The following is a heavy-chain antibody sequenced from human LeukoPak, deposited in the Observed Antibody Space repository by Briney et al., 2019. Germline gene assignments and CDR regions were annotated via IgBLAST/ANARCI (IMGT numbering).Heavy chain of an antibody. V-gene: IGHV4-30-2*01. D-gene: IGHD6-13*01. J-gene: IGHJ6*03. Sequence: PSETLSLTCTVSGGSISSGGYYWSWIRQPPGKGLEWIGYIYHSGSTYYNPSLKSRVTISVDTSKNQFSLNLSSVTAADTAVYYCARRADSAAAGIYYYYYMDVWGKGTTVTVSS. CDR1: GGSISSGGYY. CDR3: ARRADSAAAGIYYYYYMDV. CDR2: IYHSGST.